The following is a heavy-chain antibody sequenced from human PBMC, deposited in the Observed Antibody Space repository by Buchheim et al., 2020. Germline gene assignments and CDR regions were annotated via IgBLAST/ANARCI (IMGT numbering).Heavy chain of an antibody. D-gene: IGHD3-22*01. Sequence: EVQLVESGGGLVQPGGSLRLVCAAAAFTFSRYWMNWVRQDPGEGLVWVSRIFRDGTSTSYADSVKGRFTIARDNAKNTVYLQMISLRTEDTAGYYCAYWGRDSGYVSAYWGQGTL. CDR1: AFTFSRYW. CDR3: AYWGRDSGYVSAY. CDR2: IFRDGTST. J-gene: IGHJ4*02. V-gene: IGHV3-74*01.